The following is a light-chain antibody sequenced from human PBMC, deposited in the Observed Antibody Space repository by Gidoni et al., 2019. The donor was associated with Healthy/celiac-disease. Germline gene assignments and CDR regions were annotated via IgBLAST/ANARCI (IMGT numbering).Light chain of an antibody. J-gene: IGKJ5*01. CDR3: QQRSNWPPP. Sequence: EMVLTQSPATLSLSPGERATVSCRASQGVSSYLAWYQQKPGQAPRLLIYDASNRATGIPARFSGSGSGTDFTLTISSLESEDFAVYYCQQRSNWPPPFGQGTRLEIK. CDR1: QGVSSY. V-gene: IGKV3-11*01. CDR2: DAS.